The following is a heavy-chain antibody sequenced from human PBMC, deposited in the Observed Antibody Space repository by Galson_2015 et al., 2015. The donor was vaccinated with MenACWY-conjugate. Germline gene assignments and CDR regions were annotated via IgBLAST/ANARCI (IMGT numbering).Heavy chain of an antibody. J-gene: IGHJ1*01. CDR1: GFTFSSYE. V-gene: IGHV3-48*03. CDR3: ARGVYDSSGYYFP. CDR2: ISSSGNTI. Sequence: SLRLSCAASGFTFSSYEMNWVRQAPGKGLEWVSYISSSGNTIYYADSVKGRFTISRDNVKNSLYLQMNSLRAEDTAVYYCARGVYDSSGYYFPWGQGTLVTVSS. D-gene: IGHD3-22*01.